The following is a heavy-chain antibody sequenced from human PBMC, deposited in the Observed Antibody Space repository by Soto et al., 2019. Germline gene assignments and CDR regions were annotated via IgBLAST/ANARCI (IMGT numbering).Heavy chain of an antibody. J-gene: IGHJ5*02. CDR3: VRHGSDSGWFFFDP. D-gene: IGHD6-19*01. V-gene: IGHV4-59*08. CDR1: GGAIGGYY. CDR2: VSYSGST. Sequence: SETLSLTCSLSGGAIGGYYWSWIRQPPGKALEWIGYVSYSGSTDYHPSLKSRVSISIDTSKNQFSLKMISVTAADTAVYYCVRHGSDSGWFFFDPWGQGALVTVSS.